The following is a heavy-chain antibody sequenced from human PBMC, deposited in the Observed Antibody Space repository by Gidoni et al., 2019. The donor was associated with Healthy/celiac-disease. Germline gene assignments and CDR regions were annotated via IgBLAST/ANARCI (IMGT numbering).Heavy chain of an antibody. D-gene: IGHD3-22*01. J-gene: IGHJ4*02. V-gene: IGHV2-70*15. CDR3: ARRGYDSSGYYLSGGFDY. CDR2: IDWDDDK. Sequence: QVTLRESGPALVKPTQTLTLTCTFSGFSLSTSGMCVSWIRQPPGKALEWLARIDWDDDKYYSTSLKTRLTISKDTSKNQVVLTMTNMDPVDTATYYCARRGYDSSGYYLSGGFDYWGQGTLVTVSS. CDR1: GFSLSTSGMC.